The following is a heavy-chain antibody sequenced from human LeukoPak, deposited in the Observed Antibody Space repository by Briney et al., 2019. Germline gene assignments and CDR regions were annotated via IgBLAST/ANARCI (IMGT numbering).Heavy chain of an antibody. CDR2: SYYRSKWYN. CDR3: ARDFYGSFDY. D-gene: IGHD4-17*01. Sequence: SQTLSLTCVISGDSVSSNSATWNWIRQSPSRGLEWLGGSYYRSKWYNDYAVSVKSRITINPDASRNQFSLQLNSVTPEDTAVYYCARDFYGSFDYWGQGALVTVSS. J-gene: IGHJ4*02. CDR1: GDSVSSNSAT. V-gene: IGHV6-1*01.